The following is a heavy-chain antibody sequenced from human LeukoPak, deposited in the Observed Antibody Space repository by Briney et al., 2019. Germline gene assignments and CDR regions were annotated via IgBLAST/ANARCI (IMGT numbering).Heavy chain of an antibody. J-gene: IGHJ4*02. CDR1: GFTFTNAW. Sequence: PGGSLRLSCAASGFTFTNAWMTWVRQAPGKGLEWVGRIKSKGDGETTNYAAPVKGRFSMSRDDSKATMYLQMYSLEAEDTAVYYCTTDLGLTMIRGVIVYWGQGALVTVSS. CDR2: IKSKGDGETT. D-gene: IGHD3-10*01. V-gene: IGHV3-15*01. CDR3: TTDLGLTMIRGVIVY.